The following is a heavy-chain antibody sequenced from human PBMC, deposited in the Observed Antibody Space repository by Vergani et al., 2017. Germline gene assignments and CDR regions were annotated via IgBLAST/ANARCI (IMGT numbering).Heavy chain of an antibody. V-gene: IGHV3-23*01. D-gene: IGHD1-26*01. CDR1: GFTFSTHA. J-gene: IGHJ4*02. CDR3: VKDAGSCENFFDS. Sequence: EVQLLESGGSLKQPGGSVRLSCAASGFTFSTHAMHWVRPAPGKGLEWVSALTGGGGSTYYADSFKGRFIISRDNSRNTLYLQMNSLRPEDTATYYCVKDAGSCENFFDSWCQGTLVTVSS. CDR2: LTGGGGST.